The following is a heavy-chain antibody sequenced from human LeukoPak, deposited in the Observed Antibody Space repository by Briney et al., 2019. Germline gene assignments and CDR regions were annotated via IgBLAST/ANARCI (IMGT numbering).Heavy chain of an antibody. CDR2: IYYSGST. J-gene: IGHJ6*03. CDR1: GYSISSGYY. CDR3: ARGNTAMAPFYYYYYMDV. Sequence: SETLSLTCTVSGYSISSGYYWGWIRQPPGKGLEWIGSIYYSGSTYYNPSLKSRVTISVDTSKNQFSLKLSSVTAADTAVYYCARGNTAMAPFYYYYYMDVWGKGTTVTVSS. D-gene: IGHD5-18*01. V-gene: IGHV4-38-2*02.